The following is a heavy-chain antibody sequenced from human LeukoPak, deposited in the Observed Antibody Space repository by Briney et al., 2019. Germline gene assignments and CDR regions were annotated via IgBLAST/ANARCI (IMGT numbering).Heavy chain of an antibody. CDR1: GFTFSNAW. D-gene: IGHD6-6*01. CDR2: IKSKTDGGTT. CDR3: TTEKGAARGRGNSFDP. J-gene: IGHJ5*02. Sequence: GGSLRLSCAASGFTFSNAWMSWVRQAPGKGLEWVGRIKSKTDGGTTDYAAPVKGRFTISRDDSKNTLYLQMNSLKTEDTAVYYCTTEKGAARGRGNSFDPWGQGTLVTVSS. V-gene: IGHV3-15*01.